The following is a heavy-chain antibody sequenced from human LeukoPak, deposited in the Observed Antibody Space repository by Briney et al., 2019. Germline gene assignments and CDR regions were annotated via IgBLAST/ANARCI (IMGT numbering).Heavy chain of an antibody. CDR3: ARDGEGTSLSFFDY. CDR1: GFTFSSYE. V-gene: IGHV3-48*03. J-gene: IGHJ4*02. Sequence: PGGSLRLSCAASGFTFSSYEMNWVRQAPGKGLEWVSYISSSGSTIYYADSVKGRFTISRDNAKTSLYLQMNSLRAEDTAVYYCARDGEGTSLSFFDYWGLGTLVTVSA. D-gene: IGHD3-10*01. CDR2: ISSSGSTI.